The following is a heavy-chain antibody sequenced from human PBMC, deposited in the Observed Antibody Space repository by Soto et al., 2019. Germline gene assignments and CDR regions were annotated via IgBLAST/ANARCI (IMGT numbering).Heavy chain of an antibody. V-gene: IGHV1-18*01. Sequence: ASVKVSCKASGYTFTSYGISWVRQAPGQGLEWMGWISAYNGNTNYAQKLQGRVTMTTDTSTSTAYMELRSLRSDDTAVYYCARENLDFWSGIPPDVHYYYGMDVWGQGTTVTVSS. CDR3: ARENLDFWSGIPPDVHYYYGMDV. CDR1: GYTFTSYG. CDR2: ISAYNGNT. J-gene: IGHJ6*02. D-gene: IGHD3-3*01.